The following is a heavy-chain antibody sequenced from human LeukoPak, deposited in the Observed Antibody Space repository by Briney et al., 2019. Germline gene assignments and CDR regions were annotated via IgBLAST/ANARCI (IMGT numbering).Heavy chain of an antibody. Sequence: GGSLRPSCAASGFTVSSNYMSWVRQAPGKGLEWVSVIYSCGSTYYADSVKGRFTISRDNSKNTLYLQMNSLRAEDTAVYYCVTPLRGSAFDIWGQGTMVTVSS. J-gene: IGHJ3*02. D-gene: IGHD3-16*01. CDR1: GFTVSSNY. V-gene: IGHV3-66*03. CDR2: IYSCGST. CDR3: VTPLRGSAFDI.